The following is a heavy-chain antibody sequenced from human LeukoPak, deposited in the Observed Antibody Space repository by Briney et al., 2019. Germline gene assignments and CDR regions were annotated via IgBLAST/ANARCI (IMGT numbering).Heavy chain of an antibody. J-gene: IGHJ4*02. CDR2: INHSGST. Sequence: SETLSLTCTVSGGSISSYYWSWIRQPPGKGLEWIGEINHSGSTNYNPSLKSRVTISVDTSKNQFSLKLSSVTAADTAVYYCARGLGGATLDYWGQGTLVTVSS. CDR3: ARGLGGATLDY. CDR1: GGSISSYY. D-gene: IGHD1-26*01. V-gene: IGHV4-34*01.